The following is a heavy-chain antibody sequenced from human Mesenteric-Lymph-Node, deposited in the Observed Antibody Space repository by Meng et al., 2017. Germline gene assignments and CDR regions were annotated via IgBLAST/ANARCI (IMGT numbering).Heavy chain of an antibody. CDR1: GFAFSYSW. Sequence: GESLKISCVGSGFAFSYSWMSWVRQAPGKGLEWLANIYKDGSTKFYLDSVKGRFTISRDNAKSSLFLQMNSLTVEDTAVYYCATSFDSAGNDWGQGTLVTVSS. D-gene: IGHD6-19*01. CDR2: IYKDGSTK. V-gene: IGHV3-7*01. CDR3: ATSFDSAGND. J-gene: IGHJ4*02.